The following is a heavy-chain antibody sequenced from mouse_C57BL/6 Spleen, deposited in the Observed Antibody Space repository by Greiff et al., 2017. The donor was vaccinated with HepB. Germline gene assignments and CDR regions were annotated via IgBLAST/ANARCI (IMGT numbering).Heavy chain of an antibody. J-gene: IGHJ4*01. CDR3: ARSGVAPYYAMDY. Sequence: LVESGAELVKPGASVKMSCKASGYTFTSYWITWVKQRPGQGLEWIGDIYPGSGSTNYNEKFKSKATLTVDTSSSTAYMQLSSLTSEDSAVYYCARSGVAPYYAMDYWGQGTSVTVSS. CDR1: GYTFTSYW. D-gene: IGHD1-1*02. V-gene: IGHV1-55*01. CDR2: IYPGSGST.